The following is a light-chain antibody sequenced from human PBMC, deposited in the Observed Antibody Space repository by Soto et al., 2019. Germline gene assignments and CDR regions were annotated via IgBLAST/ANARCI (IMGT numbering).Light chain of an antibody. CDR2: EVS. CDR3: XSYTSSSTKV. Sequence: QSALTQPASVSGSPGQSITIXCXXXXXDVXGYNYVSWYQQHPGKAPKLMIYEVSNRPSGVSNRFSGSKSGNTASLTISGLQAEDEADYYCXSYTSSSTKVFGTGTKLTVL. CDR1: XXDVXGYNY. J-gene: IGLJ1*01. V-gene: IGLV2-14*01.